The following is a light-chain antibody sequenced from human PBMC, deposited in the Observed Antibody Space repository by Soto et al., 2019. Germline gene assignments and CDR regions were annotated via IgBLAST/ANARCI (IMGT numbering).Light chain of an antibody. V-gene: IGKV3-15*01. CDR2: GAS. Sequence: EIVMRQSPATLFVYPGERANLSCRASQSVSTSLAWYQQKPGQAPRRLISGASSRATGVPARFSGSGSETEFTLTISSLQSEDFAVYYCQHYNNWWTFGQGTKVEIK. CDR1: QSVSTS. CDR3: QHYNNWWT. J-gene: IGKJ1*01.